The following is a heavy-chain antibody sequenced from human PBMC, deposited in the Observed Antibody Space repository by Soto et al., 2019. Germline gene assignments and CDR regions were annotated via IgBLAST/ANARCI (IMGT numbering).Heavy chain of an antibody. D-gene: IGHD6-13*01. J-gene: IGHJ4*02. CDR1: GFTFSSYA. Sequence: EVQLVESGGGLVQPGGSLRLSCAASGFTFSSYAMHWVRQAPGKGLEYVSGISSDGGSTYYANSVKGRFTISRDNSKNALYLQMGSLRAEDMAVYYCESGGIRGPSGYWGQGTLVTVGS. CDR3: ESGGIRGPSGY. CDR2: ISSDGGST. V-gene: IGHV3-64*01.